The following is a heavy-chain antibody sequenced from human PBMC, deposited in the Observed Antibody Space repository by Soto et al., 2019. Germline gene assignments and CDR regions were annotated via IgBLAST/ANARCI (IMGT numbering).Heavy chain of an antibody. CDR2: INSDGSVS. CDR3: ARGDCVGGTCYSLAGSFYYYIDV. J-gene: IGHJ6*03. CDR1: GFTFGNYW. D-gene: IGHD2-15*01. V-gene: IGHV3-74*01. Sequence: EVQLVESGGGLVQPGGSLRLSCAASGFTFGNYWMYWVRQAPGKGLVWVSRINSDGSVSSYEDSVKGRLTISRDNVKNTLYLQMDSQRVEDTAVYSCARGDCVGGTCYSLAGSFYYYIDVWGKGTTVTVFS.